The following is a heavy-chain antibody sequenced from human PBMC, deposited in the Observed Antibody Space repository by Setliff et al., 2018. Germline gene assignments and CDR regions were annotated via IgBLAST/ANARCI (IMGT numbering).Heavy chain of an antibody. CDR1: GDSISSTYH. D-gene: IGHD1-1*01. J-gene: IGHJ4*02. Sequence: PSETLSLTCNVSGDSISSTYHWGWIRQSPGKGLEWIGTIYHSGNTYYNPSLNSRLTISVDTSKNQFSLRLTSVTAADTAIDYCARVRNTQNGFLDYWRQGTLVTVSS. CDR3: ARVRNTQNGFLDY. CDR2: IYHSGNT. V-gene: IGHV4-38-2*02.